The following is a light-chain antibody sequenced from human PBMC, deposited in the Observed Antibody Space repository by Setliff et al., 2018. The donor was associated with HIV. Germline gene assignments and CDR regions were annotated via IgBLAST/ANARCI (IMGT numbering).Light chain of an antibody. J-gene: IGLJ1*01. CDR3: SSYTSSSTLNYV. CDR2: EVS. V-gene: IGLV2-14*01. CDR1: SSDVGGYNY. Sequence: QSALTQPASVSGSPGQSITISCTGTSSDVGGYNYVSWYQQHPGKAPKLMIYEVSNRPSGVSNRFSGSKSGNTAYLTISGLQAEGEADYYCSSYTSSSTLNYVFGTGTKVTVL.